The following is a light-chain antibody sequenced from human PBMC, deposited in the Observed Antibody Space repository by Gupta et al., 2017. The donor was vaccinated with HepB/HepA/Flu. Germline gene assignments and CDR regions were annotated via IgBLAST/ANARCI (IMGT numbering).Light chain of an antibody. J-gene: IGLJ2*01. V-gene: IGLV2-14*01. CDR2: AVS. Sequence: SALPQPASVSGAPGPSITIPCTGTSSDVSWYQQHPGKAPKLMIYAVSNRPARVSDRFSGSKSGATASLTIAGLQAEEEADYYCSSFTSTSSLEVFGGGTKLTVL. CDR1: SSDV. CDR3: SSFTSTSSLEV.